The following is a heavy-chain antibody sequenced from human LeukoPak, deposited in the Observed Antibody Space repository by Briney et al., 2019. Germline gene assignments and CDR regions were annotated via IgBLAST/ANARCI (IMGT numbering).Heavy chain of an antibody. D-gene: IGHD6-13*01. V-gene: IGHV3-30*02. CDR1: GFTFSSYG. CDR2: IRYDGSNK. CDR3: ARDGIAAAGLKGYFDY. Sequence: GGSLRLSCAASGFTFSSYGMHWVRQAPGKGLEWVAFIRYDGSNKYYADSVKGRFTISRDNSKNTLYLQMNSLRAEDTAVYYCARDGIAAAGLKGYFDYWGQGTLVTVSS. J-gene: IGHJ4*02.